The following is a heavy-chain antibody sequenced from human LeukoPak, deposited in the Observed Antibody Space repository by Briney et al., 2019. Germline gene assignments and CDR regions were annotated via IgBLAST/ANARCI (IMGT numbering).Heavy chain of an antibody. CDR2: IYHSGST. CDR3: ARGLGWNWFDP. Sequence: ASETLSLTCAVSGGSTSSGGYSWSWIRQPPGKALGWIGYIYHSGSTYYNPSLKSRVTISVDRSKNQFSLKLSSVTAADTAVYYCARGLGWNWFDPWGQGTLVTVSS. J-gene: IGHJ5*02. CDR1: GGSTSSGGYS. D-gene: IGHD1-26*01. V-gene: IGHV4-30-2*01.